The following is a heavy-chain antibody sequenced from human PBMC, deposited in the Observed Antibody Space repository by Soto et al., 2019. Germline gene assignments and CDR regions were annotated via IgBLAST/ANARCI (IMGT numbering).Heavy chain of an antibody. J-gene: IGHJ6*03. CDR3: ARLGSGYDFLDYYYMDV. CDR1: GGSISSYY. D-gene: IGHD5-12*01. Sequence: PSETLSLTCTVSGGSISSYYWSWILQPPGKGLEWIGYIYYSGSTNYNPSLKSRVTISVDTSKNQFSLKLSSVTAADTAVYYCARLGSGYDFLDYYYMDVWGKGTTVTVSS. V-gene: IGHV4-59*08. CDR2: IYYSGST.